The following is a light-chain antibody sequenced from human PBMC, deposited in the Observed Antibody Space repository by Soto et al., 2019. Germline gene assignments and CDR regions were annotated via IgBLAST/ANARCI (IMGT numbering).Light chain of an antibody. V-gene: IGKV3-11*01. Sequence: EIALTQSPATLSLTPGERATLSCRASQSVSSYLAWYQQKPGQAPRLLIYDASNRATGIPARFSGSGSGTDFTLTISSLEPEDFAVYYCQQRSNWPPGPLSFGGGTKVEIK. CDR2: DAS. J-gene: IGKJ4*01. CDR3: QQRSNWPPGPLS. CDR1: QSVSSY.